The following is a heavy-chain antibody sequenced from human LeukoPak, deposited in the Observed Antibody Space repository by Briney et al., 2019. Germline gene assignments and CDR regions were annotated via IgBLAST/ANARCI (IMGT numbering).Heavy chain of an antibody. Sequence: GASVKVSCKASGYTFTGYYMHWVRQAPGQGLEWMGWINPNSGGTNYAQKFQGRVTMTRDTSMSTAYMELSRLRADDTAVYYCARDPGTSGSYYYDYWGQGALVTVSS. CDR3: ARDPGTSGSYYYDY. D-gene: IGHD1-26*01. V-gene: IGHV1-2*02. CDR2: INPNSGGT. J-gene: IGHJ4*02. CDR1: GYTFTGYY.